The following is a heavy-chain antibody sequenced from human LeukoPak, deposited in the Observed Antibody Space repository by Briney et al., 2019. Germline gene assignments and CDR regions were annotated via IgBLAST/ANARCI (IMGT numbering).Heavy chain of an antibody. D-gene: IGHD2-21*01. CDR1: GFTFGDYA. Sequence: GGSLRLSCTASGFTFGDYAMRWVRQAPGKGREGVGFIRSKAYGGTTEYAASVKGRFTISRDDSKSIAYLQMNSLKTEDTAVYYCTRDSVGIVVVGDAFDIWGQGTMVTVSS. J-gene: IGHJ3*02. CDR3: TRDSVGIVVVGDAFDI. V-gene: IGHV3-49*04. CDR2: IRSKAYGGTT.